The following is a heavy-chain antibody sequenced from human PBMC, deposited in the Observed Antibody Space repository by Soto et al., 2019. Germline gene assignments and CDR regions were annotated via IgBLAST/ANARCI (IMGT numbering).Heavy chain of an antibody. D-gene: IGHD2-15*01. V-gene: IGHV3-23*01. J-gene: IGHJ3*02. CDR2: ISGSGSRT. Sequence: PGGSLRLSCAASGFTFSSYAMSWVRQAPGKGLEWVSAISGSGSRTYYADSVKGRFTISRDNAKNTLYLQMNSLRAEDTAVYYCARVLYVVVAATPLDDAFDIWGQGTMVTVSS. CDR3: ARVLYVVVAATPLDDAFDI. CDR1: GFTFSSYA.